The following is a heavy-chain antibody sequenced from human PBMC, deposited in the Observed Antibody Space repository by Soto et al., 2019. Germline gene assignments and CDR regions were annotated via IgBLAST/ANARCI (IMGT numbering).Heavy chain of an antibody. CDR1: GGSISSGGYY. CDR2: IYYSGST. Sequence: SETLSLTCTVSGGSISSGGYYWSWIRQHPGKGLEWIGYIYYSGSTYYNPSLKSRVTISVDTSKNQFSLKLSSVTAADTAVYYCARDPGNSPHPLDYWGQGTLVTVSS. CDR3: ARDPGNSPHPLDY. V-gene: IGHV4-31*03. J-gene: IGHJ4*02.